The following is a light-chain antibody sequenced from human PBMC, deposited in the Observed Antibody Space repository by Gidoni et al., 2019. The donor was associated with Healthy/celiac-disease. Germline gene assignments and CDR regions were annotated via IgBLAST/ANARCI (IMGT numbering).Light chain of an antibody. CDR2: GAS. CDR3: QQYGSSPRYT. J-gene: IGKJ2*01. Sequence: EIVSTQSPGTLSLAPGERATLSCRASQSVSSSYLAWYQQKPGQAPRLLIYGASSRAPGIPDRFSVSGSGTDFTLTISRLEPEDFAVYYCQQYGSSPRYTFGQGTKLEIK. CDR1: QSVSSSY. V-gene: IGKV3-20*01.